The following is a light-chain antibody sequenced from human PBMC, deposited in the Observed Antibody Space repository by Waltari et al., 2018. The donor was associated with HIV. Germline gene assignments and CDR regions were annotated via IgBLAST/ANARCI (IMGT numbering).Light chain of an antibody. CDR1: SSNVGSDDL. CDR3: NSRDSSGNHLMV. Sequence: QSALTQPASVSGSPGQSITISCTGTSSNVGSDDLVSWYQQHPGEAPKLIIYEVTKRPSGVSNRFSGSSSGNTASLTITGAQAEDEADYYCNSRDSSGNHLMVFGGGTKLTVL. V-gene: IGLV2-14*02. J-gene: IGLJ2*01. CDR2: EVT.